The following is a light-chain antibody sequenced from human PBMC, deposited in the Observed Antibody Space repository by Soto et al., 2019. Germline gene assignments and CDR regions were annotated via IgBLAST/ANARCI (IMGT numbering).Light chain of an antibody. CDR1: QSLLHSNGFNY. CDR3: MQPLQSWT. CDR2: LGS. V-gene: IGKV2-28*01. J-gene: IGKJ1*01. Sequence: DIVVTQSRLSLPVTPGEPASISCRSSQSLLHSNGFNYLDWYLQKSGQSPQLLIYLGSNRASGVPDRFSGSGSGTDFTLKISRVEAEDVGVYYCMQPLQSWTFGQGTKVDIK.